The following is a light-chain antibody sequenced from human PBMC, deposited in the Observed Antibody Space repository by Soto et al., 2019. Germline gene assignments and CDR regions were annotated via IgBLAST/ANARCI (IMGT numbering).Light chain of an antibody. CDR3: QQYSTYSGA. CDR2: DAS. V-gene: IGKV1-5*01. Sequence: GDRITITCRASQSISSWLAWYQQKPGKAPKVLIYDASRLESGVPSRFSGSASGTEFTLTISSLQPDDFATYYCQQYSTYSGAFGRGTKVEIK. CDR1: QSISSW. J-gene: IGKJ1*01.